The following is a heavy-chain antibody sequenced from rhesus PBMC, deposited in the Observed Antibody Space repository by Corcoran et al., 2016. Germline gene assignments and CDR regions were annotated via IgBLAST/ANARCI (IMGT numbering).Heavy chain of an antibody. CDR2: ISGSGGST. Sequence: QLQLQESGPGLVKPSETLSLTCAVSGGSISSNYWSWIRQPPGKGLEWIGRISGSGGSTDYNPSLKSRVTISTVTSKNQFSLKLSSVTAADTAVYYCAREPGIYSGSYSDFDYWGQGVLVTVSS. J-gene: IGHJ4*01. CDR1: GGSISSNY. D-gene: IGHD3-16*01. V-gene: IGHV4-173*01. CDR3: AREPGIYSGSYSDFDY.